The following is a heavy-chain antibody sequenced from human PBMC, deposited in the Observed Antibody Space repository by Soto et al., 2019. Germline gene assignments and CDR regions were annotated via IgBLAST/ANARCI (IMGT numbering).Heavy chain of an antibody. V-gene: IGHV4-59*01. Sequence: SETLSLTCTVSGGSISSYYWSWIRQPPGKGLEWIGYIYYSGSTNYNPSLKSRVTISVDTSKNQFSLKLSSVTAADTAVYYCARGIPTENYYYMDVWGKGTTVTVSS. CDR3: ARGIPTENYYYMDV. CDR2: IYYSGST. J-gene: IGHJ6*03. D-gene: IGHD2-2*02. CDR1: GGSISSYY.